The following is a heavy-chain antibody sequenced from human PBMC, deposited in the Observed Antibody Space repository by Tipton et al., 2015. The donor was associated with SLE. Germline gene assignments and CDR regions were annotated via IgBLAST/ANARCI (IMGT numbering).Heavy chain of an antibody. CDR2: VYPNGGT. V-gene: IGHV4-61*02. D-gene: IGHD5-12*01. Sequence: TLSLTCTVSGGSVSSGIYYWSWFRQPAGKGLEWIGRVYPNGGTNYNPSLKSRVTISEDTSKNQFSLKLSSVTAADTAVYYCASAGGYDYYYSGMDVWGQGTTVTVSS. CDR3: ASAGGYDYYYSGMDV. J-gene: IGHJ6*02. CDR1: GGSVSSGIYY.